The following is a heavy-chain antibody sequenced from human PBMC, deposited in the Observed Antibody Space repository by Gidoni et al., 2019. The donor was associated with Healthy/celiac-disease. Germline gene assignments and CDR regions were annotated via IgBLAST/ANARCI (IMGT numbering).Heavy chain of an antibody. CDR1: GFSLSTSGMC. V-gene: IGHV2-70*01. D-gene: IGHD3-22*01. CDR3: ARMGSRAYDSSGYYYFDY. CDR2: IDWDDDK. J-gene: IGHJ4*02. Sequence: QVTLRESGPALVKPTQTLTLTCTFSGFSLSTSGMCVSWIRQPPGKALEWLALIDWDDDKYYSTSLKTRLTISKDTSKNQVVLTMTNMDPVDTATYYCARMGSRAYDSSGYYYFDYWGQGTLVTVSS.